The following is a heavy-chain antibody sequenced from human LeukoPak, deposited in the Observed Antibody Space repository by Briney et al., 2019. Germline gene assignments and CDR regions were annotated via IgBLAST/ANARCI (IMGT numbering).Heavy chain of an antibody. V-gene: IGHV1-18*04. Sequence: ASVKVSCKASGYTFTGNHMHWVRQAPGQGLEWMGWISADNGNTNYAQKLQGRVTMTTDTSTSTAYMELRSLRSNDTAVYYCARTCRTASCYFIYWGQGTLVTVSS. D-gene: IGHD2-21*02. CDR3: ARTCRTASCYFIY. CDR1: GYTFTGNH. CDR2: ISADNGNT. J-gene: IGHJ4*02.